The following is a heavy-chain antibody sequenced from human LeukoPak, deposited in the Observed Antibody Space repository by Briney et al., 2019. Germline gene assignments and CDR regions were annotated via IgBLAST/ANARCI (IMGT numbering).Heavy chain of an antibody. D-gene: IGHD3-3*01. CDR2: MNPNSGNT. Sequence: GASVKVSCKASGYTFTSYDINWVRQATGQGLEWMGWMNPNSGNTGYAQKFQGGVTMTRNTSISTAYMELSSLRSEDTAVYYCARGKDYDFWSGYYTGVHYFDYWGQGTLVTVSS. CDR3: ARGKDYDFWSGYYTGVHYFDY. J-gene: IGHJ4*02. V-gene: IGHV1-8*01. CDR1: GYTFTSYD.